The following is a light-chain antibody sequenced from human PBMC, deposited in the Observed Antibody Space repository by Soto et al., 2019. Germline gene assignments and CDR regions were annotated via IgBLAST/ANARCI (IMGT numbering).Light chain of an antibody. CDR2: DAS. CDR3: QQRSNWPPVIT. Sequence: EIVLTQSPATLSLSPGERATLSCRASLTFSSHLAWYQQKPGQAPRLLICDASKRATGIPARLSGRRSGTDFTLTIRSLEPEDFAVYYCQQRSNWPPVITFGQGTRLEIK. J-gene: IGKJ5*01. V-gene: IGKV3-11*01. CDR1: LTFSSH.